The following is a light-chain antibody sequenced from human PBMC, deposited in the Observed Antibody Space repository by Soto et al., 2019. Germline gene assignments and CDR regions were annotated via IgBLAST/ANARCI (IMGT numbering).Light chain of an antibody. V-gene: IGLV1-47*01. CDR1: SSNIGSNY. CDR3: AAWDDSLRV. CDR2: RNN. J-gene: IGLJ3*02. Sequence: SVLTQPPSASGTPGQRVTISCSGSSSNIGSNYVYWYQQLPGTAPKLLIYRNNQRPSGVPDRVSGSKSGTSASLAISGLRSEDEADYYCAAWDDSLRVFGGGTKLTVL.